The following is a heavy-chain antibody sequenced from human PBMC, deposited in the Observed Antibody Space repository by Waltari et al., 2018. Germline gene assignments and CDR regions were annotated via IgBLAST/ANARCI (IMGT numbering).Heavy chain of an antibody. CDR1: GFTFSSYW. CDR2: ISSDGRDT. CDR3: VRVSRRTYRSPVPGRHYYYGMDV. Sequence: EEQLVESGGGLVQPGDSLRLSCAASGFTFSSYWMNWVRQAPGKGPLWVSRISSDGRDTTYADSVKSRFTISRDNAKNKLYLQMNRLRAEYTAVYFCVRVSRRTYRSPVPGRHYYYGMDVWGQGTTVTVSS. V-gene: IGHV3-74*03. J-gene: IGHJ6*02. D-gene: IGHD1-1*01.